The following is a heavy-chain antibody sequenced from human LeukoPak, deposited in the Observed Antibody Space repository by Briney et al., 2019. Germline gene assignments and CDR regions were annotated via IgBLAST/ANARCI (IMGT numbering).Heavy chain of an antibody. CDR3: ALRGDIDSFDP. D-gene: IGHD3-10*01. Sequence: GESLKISCKGSGYSFTNRWIAWVRQMPGKGLEWMGIIYPGDSDTRYSPSFQGHVTISAGKSISTAYLQWSSLKASDTAMYYCALRGDIDSFDPWGQGTLVTVSS. CDR2: IYPGDSDT. J-gene: IGHJ5*02. V-gene: IGHV5-51*01. CDR1: GYSFTNRW.